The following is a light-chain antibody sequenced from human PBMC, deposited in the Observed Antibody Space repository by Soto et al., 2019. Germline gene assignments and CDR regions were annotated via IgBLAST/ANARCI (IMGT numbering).Light chain of an antibody. J-gene: IGKJ4*01. CDR1: QSVSSSY. CDR2: GAS. V-gene: IGKV3-20*01. CDR3: QKYGRSPRP. Sequence: ELVLTQSPGTLSLSPGERATLSCRASQSVSSSYLAWYQQKPGQAPRLLSYGASSRATGIPDRFSGSGSGTDFTLTISRLEPEDFAVYYCQKYGRSPRPFGGGTKVAIK.